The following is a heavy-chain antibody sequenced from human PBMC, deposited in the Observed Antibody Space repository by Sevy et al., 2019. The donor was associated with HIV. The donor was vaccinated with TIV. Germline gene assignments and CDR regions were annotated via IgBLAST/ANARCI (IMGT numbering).Heavy chain of an antibody. CDR1: GFTFSDHY. D-gene: IGHD6-13*01. CDR3: ATHAGIAAAGRVFDY. Sequence: GGSLRLSCVASGFTFSDHYMEWVRQAPGKGLEWVGRTRNKADGYTTEYAASVKGRFPISRDESKNSLHVQMNSLKTEDTAVYYCATHAGIAAAGRVFDYWGQGTLVTVSS. V-gene: IGHV3-72*01. CDR2: TRNKADGYTT. J-gene: IGHJ4*02.